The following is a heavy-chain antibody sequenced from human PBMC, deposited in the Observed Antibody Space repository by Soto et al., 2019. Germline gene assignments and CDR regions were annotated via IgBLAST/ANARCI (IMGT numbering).Heavy chain of an antibody. CDR3: ARDCAWNDDY. V-gene: IGHV3-30-3*01. Sequence: QVQLVESGGGVVQPGRSLRLSCAASGFTVSYFGLHWVRQAPGKGLEWVAFISSDGGHAYYADSMKGRFTISSDNSKNTLDLQMNSLKPEDTAVYYCARDCAWNDDYWGQGTLVTVAS. J-gene: IGHJ4*02. CDR1: GFTVSYFG. CDR2: ISSDGGHA. D-gene: IGHD1-1*01.